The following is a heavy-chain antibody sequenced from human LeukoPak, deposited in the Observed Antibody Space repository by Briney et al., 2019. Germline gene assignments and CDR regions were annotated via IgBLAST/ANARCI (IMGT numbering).Heavy chain of an antibody. CDR2: INPNSGGT. D-gene: IGHD6-25*01. Sequence: ASVKVSCKASGYTFTGYYMHWVRQAPGQGLEWMGRINPNSGGTNYAQKCQGRATMTRDTSISTAYMELSRLRSDDTAVYYCARPKAAAPGAFDIWGQGTIVTVSS. CDR1: GYTFTGYY. V-gene: IGHV1-2*06. CDR3: ARPKAAAPGAFDI. J-gene: IGHJ3*02.